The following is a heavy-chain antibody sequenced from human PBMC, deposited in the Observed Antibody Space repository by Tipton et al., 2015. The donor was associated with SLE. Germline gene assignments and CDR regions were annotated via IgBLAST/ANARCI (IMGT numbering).Heavy chain of an antibody. J-gene: IGHJ6*02. CDR1: GYSISSGYY. V-gene: IGHV4-38-2*02. CDR3: AREYSGTYYFYGLDV. D-gene: IGHD5-12*01. CDR2: FSHSGST. Sequence: TLSLTCTVSGYSISSGYYWGWIRQPPGKGLEWIGSFSHSGSTYYNASLKSRVTISLDASNNQFSLNLRSVTAADTAVYFCAREYSGTYYFYGLDVWGHGTTVTVS.